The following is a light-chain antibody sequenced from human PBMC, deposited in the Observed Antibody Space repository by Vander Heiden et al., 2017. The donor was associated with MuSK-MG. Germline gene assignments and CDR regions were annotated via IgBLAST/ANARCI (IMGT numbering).Light chain of an antibody. CDR1: QDISNY. Sequence: DIQMTQSPSSLSASVGDRVTITCQASQDISNYLSWLQQKPGKAPKLLIYDASNWRTGVPSRLSRSRYGTHFTCTSISLQPEDIATYSWQQDDNLYTLGQGTKLEIK. V-gene: IGKV1-33*01. J-gene: IGKJ2*01. CDR2: DAS. CDR3: QQDDNLYT.